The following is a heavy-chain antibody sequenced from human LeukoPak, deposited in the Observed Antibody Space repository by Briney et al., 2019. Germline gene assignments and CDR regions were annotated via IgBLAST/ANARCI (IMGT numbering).Heavy chain of an antibody. V-gene: IGHV3-48*01. CDR3: ARDKMGPSSGWYGLDAFDI. CDR1: GFTFSSYA. Sequence: GGSLRLSCAASGFTFSSYAMSWVRQAPGKGLEWVSYISSSSSTIYYADSVKGRFTISRDNAKNSLYLQMNSLRAEDTAVYYCARDKMGPSSGWYGLDAFDIWGQGTMVTVSS. D-gene: IGHD6-13*01. CDR2: ISSSSSTI. J-gene: IGHJ3*02.